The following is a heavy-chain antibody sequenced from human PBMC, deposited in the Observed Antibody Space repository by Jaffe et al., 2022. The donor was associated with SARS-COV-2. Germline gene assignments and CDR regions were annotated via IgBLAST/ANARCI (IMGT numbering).Heavy chain of an antibody. CDR3: ARAGGYYDISGWPGY. CDR2: ISKDGTNT. D-gene: IGHD3-22*01. CDR1: GFTFSSYW. Sequence: EVHLVESGGGLVQPGGSLRLSCAASGFTFSSYWMHWVRQAPGEGLVWVSRISKDGTNTTYADSVKGRFTMSRDNARNTVFLQINSLRAEDTAVYYCARAGGYYDISGWPGYWGQGTLVTVSS. J-gene: IGHJ4*02. V-gene: IGHV3-74*01.